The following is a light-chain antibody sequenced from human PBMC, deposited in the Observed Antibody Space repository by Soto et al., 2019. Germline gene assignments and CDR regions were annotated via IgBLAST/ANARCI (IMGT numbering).Light chain of an antibody. CDR1: TGAVTSGHY. CDR3: QSYDSSLSGYV. V-gene: IGLV7-46*01. J-gene: IGLJ1*01. Sequence: QSVVTQEPSLTVSPGGTVTLTCGSSTGAVTSGHYPYWFQQKPGQAPRTLIYDTSNKHSWTPARFSGSLLGGKAALTLSGAQPEDEAEYYCQSYDSSLSGYVFGTGTKLTVL. CDR2: DTS.